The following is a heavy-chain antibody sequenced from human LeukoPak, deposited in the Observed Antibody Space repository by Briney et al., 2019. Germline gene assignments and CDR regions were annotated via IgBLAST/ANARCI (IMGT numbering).Heavy chain of an antibody. D-gene: IGHD3-3*02. CDR2: MYYSGST. Sequence: PSETLSLTCTVSGGSISSYYWSWIRQHPGKGLEWIGYMYYSGSTYFNPSLKSRVTISVDTSKNQFSLKLSSVTAADTAVYYCARSIFGYYGLDVWGQGTTVTVSS. V-gene: IGHV4-59*06. J-gene: IGHJ6*02. CDR3: ARSIFGYYGLDV. CDR1: GGSISSYY.